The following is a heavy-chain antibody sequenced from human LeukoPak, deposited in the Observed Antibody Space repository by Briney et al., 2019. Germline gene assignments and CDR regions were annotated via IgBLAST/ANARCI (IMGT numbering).Heavy chain of an antibody. D-gene: IGHD2-15*01. CDR3: ASGIELLLNYFDY. V-gene: IGHV1-69*04. CDR1: GGTFSSYA. Sequence: SVKVSCKASGGTFSSYAISWMRQAPGQGLEWMGRIIPILGIANYAQKFQGRVTITADKSTSTAYMELSSLRSEDTAVYYCASGIELLLNYFDYWGQGTLVTVSS. CDR2: IIPILGIA. J-gene: IGHJ4*02.